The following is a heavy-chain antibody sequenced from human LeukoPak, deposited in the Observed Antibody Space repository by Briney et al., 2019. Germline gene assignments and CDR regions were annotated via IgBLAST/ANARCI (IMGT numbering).Heavy chain of an antibody. V-gene: IGHV3-23*01. CDR1: GFTFSSYA. Sequence: GSLRLSCAASGFTFSSYAMSWVRQAPGKGLEWVSAISGSGGSTYYADSVKGRFTISRDNSKNTLYLQMNSLRAEDTAVYYCAKMGQGYYGSGSCNWGQGTLVTVSS. CDR3: AKMGQGYYGSGSCN. D-gene: IGHD3-10*01. CDR2: ISGSGGST. J-gene: IGHJ4*02.